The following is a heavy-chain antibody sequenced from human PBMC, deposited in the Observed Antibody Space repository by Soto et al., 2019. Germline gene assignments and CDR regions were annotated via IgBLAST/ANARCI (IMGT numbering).Heavy chain of an antibody. CDR3: ARGGVVNPIYCSSCMHV. V-gene: IGHV1-3*01. CDR1: GYPFINYA. J-gene: IGHJ6*02. CDR2: IDADSGDT. D-gene: IGHD1-26*01. Sequence: ASVKVSCKASGYPFINYAVHWVRQAPGQRLEWMGWIDADSGDTKYSQKFQGRVTIIRDTSASTVYMELRSLRSEDTAVYYCARGGVVNPIYCSSCMHVWAQGTRLAVSS.